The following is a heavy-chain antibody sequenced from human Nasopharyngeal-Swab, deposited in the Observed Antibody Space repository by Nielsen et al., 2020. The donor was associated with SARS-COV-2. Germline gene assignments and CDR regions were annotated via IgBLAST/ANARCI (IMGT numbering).Heavy chain of an antibody. CDR2: IIPIFGTA. J-gene: IGHJ6*03. Sequence: SVKVSCKASGCTFSSYAISWVRQAPGQGLEWMGGIIPIFGTANYAQKFQGRVTITADESTSTAYMELSSLRSEDTAVYYCARDLRYYDPESYYMDVWGKGTTVTVSS. CDR1: GCTFSSYA. V-gene: IGHV1-69*13. CDR3: ARDLRYYDPESYYMDV. D-gene: IGHD3-22*01.